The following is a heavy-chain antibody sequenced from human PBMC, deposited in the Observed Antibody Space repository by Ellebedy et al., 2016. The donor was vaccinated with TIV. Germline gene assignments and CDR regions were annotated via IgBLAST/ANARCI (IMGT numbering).Heavy chain of an antibody. J-gene: IGHJ4*02. Sequence: AASVKVSCKTFGYIFTTYAMHWVRQAPGQSLEWMGWINLGIGDTKYSQNFQGRLTLTSDASASTVYMELSSLRSGDTAVYFCARGYSYEFDYWGQGTLVTVSS. V-gene: IGHV1-3*01. D-gene: IGHD5-18*01. CDR2: INLGIGDT. CDR1: GYIFTTYA. CDR3: ARGYSYEFDY.